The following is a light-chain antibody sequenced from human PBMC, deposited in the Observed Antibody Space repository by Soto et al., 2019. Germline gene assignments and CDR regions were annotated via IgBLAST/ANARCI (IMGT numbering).Light chain of an antibody. CDR1: SSDVGAYNF. J-gene: IGLJ1*01. CDR2: NVY. Sequence: QSLITHSASVSGSPGQSITISCTGTSSDVGAYNFVSWHQQHPGKAPKLMIYNVYDRPSGISYRFSGSKSGNTASLTISGLQGEDEADYYCSAYTVSRTYVFGTGTKVTVL. CDR3: SAYTVSRTYV. V-gene: IGLV2-14*03.